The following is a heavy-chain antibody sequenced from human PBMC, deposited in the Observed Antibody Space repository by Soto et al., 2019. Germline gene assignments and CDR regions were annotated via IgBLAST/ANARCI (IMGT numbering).Heavy chain of an antibody. V-gene: IGHV4-59*08. CDR3: ATNRYDFWSGYYTGDYYYYMDV. D-gene: IGHD3-3*01. CDR2: IYYSGST. Sequence: QVQLQESGPGLVKPSETLSLTCTVSGGSISSYYWSWIRQPPGKGLDWIGYIYYSGSTNYNPSLKSRVTISVDTSKNQFSLKLSSVTAADTAVYYCATNRYDFWSGYYTGDYYYYMDVWGKGTTVTVSS. J-gene: IGHJ6*03. CDR1: GGSISSYY.